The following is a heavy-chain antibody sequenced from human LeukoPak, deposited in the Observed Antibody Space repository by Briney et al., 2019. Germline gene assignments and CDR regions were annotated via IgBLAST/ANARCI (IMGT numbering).Heavy chain of an antibody. CDR1: GGSFSGYY. CDR2: INHSGST. D-gene: IGHD3-3*01. CDR3: ASKHFGVVTRSFDY. J-gene: IGHJ4*02. V-gene: IGHV4-34*01. Sequence: PSETLSLTCAVYGGSFSGYYWSWIRQPPGKGLEWIGEINHSGSTNCNPSLKSRVTISVDTSKNQFSLKLSSVTAADTAVYYCASKHFGVVTRSFDYWGQGTLVTVSS.